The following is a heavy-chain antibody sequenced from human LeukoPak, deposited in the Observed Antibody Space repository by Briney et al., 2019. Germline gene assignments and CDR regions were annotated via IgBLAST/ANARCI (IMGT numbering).Heavy chain of an antibody. CDR3: AKDQLYSYGFQFDY. CDR1: GFTFSSYA. V-gene: IGHV3-23*01. Sequence: GGSLRLSCAASGFTFSSYAMSWVRQAPGKGLEWVSDISGSGGSTYYADSVKGRFTISRDNSKNTLYLQMNSLRAEDTAVYYCAKDQLYSYGFQFDYWGQGTLVTVSS. J-gene: IGHJ4*02. D-gene: IGHD5-18*01. CDR2: ISGSGGST.